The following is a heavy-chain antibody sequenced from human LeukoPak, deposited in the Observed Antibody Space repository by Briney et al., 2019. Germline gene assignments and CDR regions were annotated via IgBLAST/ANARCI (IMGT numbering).Heavy chain of an antibody. J-gene: IGHJ4*02. Sequence: ASVKVSCRASGYTFTGHYIHWVRQAPGQGLEWMGWVTPNSGGTNYEKKFQGRVTMTRDTSISTAYMELSSLTSDDTAVYYCANSGLLASTNFDYWGQETLVTVSS. D-gene: IGHD2-15*01. CDR3: ANSGLLASTNFDY. CDR1: GYTFTGHY. V-gene: IGHV1-2*02. CDR2: VTPNSGGT.